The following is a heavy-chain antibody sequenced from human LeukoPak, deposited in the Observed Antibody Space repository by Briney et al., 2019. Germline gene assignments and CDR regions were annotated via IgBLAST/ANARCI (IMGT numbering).Heavy chain of an antibody. CDR1: KFTFSSYS. D-gene: IGHD3-22*01. V-gene: IGHV3-21*01. CDR3: ARGPTMKMDV. CDR2: INSDSSYI. J-gene: IGHJ6*04. Sequence: GGSLRLSGAASKFTFSSYSMNWVRQAPGKGLEWVSSINSDSSYIYYADSVKGRFTISRDNAKNSLYLQMNSLRAEDTAVYDCARGPTMKMDVWGKGTTVTVSS.